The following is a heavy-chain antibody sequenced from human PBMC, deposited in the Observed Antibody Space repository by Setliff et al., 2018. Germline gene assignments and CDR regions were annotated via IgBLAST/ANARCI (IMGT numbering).Heavy chain of an antibody. CDR2: NSAY. V-gene: IGHV1-18*01. J-gene: IGHJ4*02. CDR3: ARSPPNRGSGSGWYGDF. Sequence: ASVKVSCKTSGYTFTNFGINWVRQAPGQGLEWMGWNSAYAQNIQGRVTLTTDTPTSTAYMELRSLRSDDTAVYYCARSPPNRGSGSGWYGDFWGQGTLVTVSS. D-gene: IGHD6-19*01. CDR1: GYTFTNFG.